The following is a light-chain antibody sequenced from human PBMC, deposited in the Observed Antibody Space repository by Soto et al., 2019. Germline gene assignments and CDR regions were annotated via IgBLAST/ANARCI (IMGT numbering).Light chain of an antibody. J-gene: IGKJ1*01. CDR2: DAS. Sequence: EILLTQAPATLALSPCSRSTPSCRASQSVSSYLAWYQQKPGQAPRLLIYDASNRATGIPARFSGSGSGTDFTLTISSLGPEDFAVYYCQQRSNWPRTFSQGTKV. CDR3: QQRSNWPRT. V-gene: IGKV3-11*01. CDR1: QSVSSY.